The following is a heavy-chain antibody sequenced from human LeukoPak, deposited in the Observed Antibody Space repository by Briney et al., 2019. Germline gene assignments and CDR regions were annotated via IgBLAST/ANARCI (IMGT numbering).Heavy chain of an antibody. CDR1: GFTFSTYW. CDR3: AREGSSAYYGSGSYYNAEDY. D-gene: IGHD3-10*01. Sequence: GGSLRLSCAASGFTFSTYWMHWVRQAPGKGLVWVSRINTDGSSTSYADSVKGRFTISRDNAKNTLYLQMNSLRAEDTAVYYCAREGSSAYYGSGSYYNAEDYWGQGTLVTVSS. CDR2: INTDGSST. J-gene: IGHJ4*02. V-gene: IGHV3-74*01.